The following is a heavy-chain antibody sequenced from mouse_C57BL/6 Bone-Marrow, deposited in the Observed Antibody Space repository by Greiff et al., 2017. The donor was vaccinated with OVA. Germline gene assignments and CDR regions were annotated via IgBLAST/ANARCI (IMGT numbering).Heavy chain of an antibody. CDR3: AKDYGSSDWYFDV. J-gene: IGHJ1*03. CDR1: GYTFTSYW. D-gene: IGHD1-1*01. V-gene: IGHV1-69*01. Sequence: QVQLKQPGAELVMPGASVKLSCKASGYTFTSYWMPWVKQRPGQGLEWIGEIDPSDSYTNYNQKFTGKSTLTVDKSSRTAYMQLSSLTSEDSAVYYCAKDYGSSDWYFDVWGTGTTVTVSS. CDR2: IDPSDSYT.